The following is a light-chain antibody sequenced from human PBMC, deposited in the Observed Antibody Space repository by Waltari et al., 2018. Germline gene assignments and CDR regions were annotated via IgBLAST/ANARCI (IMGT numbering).Light chain of an antibody. CDR1: QTVSSRY. CDR2: AAS. CDR3: QQYGSSFT. J-gene: IGKJ3*01. Sequence: VLTQSPGTLSLSPGERATLSCRASQTVSSRYFAWYQQKPVQAPRLLIYAASTRATGIPDRFSGSGSGTDFTLTISRLEPDDFAVYYCQQYGSSFTFGPGTKVDIK. V-gene: IGKV3-20*01.